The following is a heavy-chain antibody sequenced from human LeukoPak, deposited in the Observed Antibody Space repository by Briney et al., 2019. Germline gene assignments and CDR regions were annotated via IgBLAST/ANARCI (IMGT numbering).Heavy chain of an antibody. CDR2: IYYSGST. CDR1: GGSISSSSYY. D-gene: IGHD2-2*02. J-gene: IGHJ4*02. Sequence: PSETLSLTCTVSGGSISSSSYYWGWIRQPPGKGLEWIGSIYYSGSTYCNPSLKSRVTISVDTSKNQFSLKLSSVTAADTAVYYCARLKLDIVVVPAAIQEVDYWGQGTLVTVSS. CDR3: ARLKLDIVVVPAAIQEVDY. V-gene: IGHV4-39*01.